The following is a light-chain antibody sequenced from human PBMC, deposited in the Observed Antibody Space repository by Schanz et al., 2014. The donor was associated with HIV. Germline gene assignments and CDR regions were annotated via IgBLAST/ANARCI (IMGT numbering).Light chain of an antibody. Sequence: DIQMTQSPSSLSASVGDRVTITCRAGQNIRNNLNWYQQKPGKAPRLLISSSSSLQRGVPSTFSGAGSGTDFTLTISSLQPDDFATYYCQQSYTTPYTFGPGTKLEIK. CDR2: SSS. CDR1: QNIRNN. CDR3: QQSYTTPYT. V-gene: IGKV1-39*01. J-gene: IGKJ2*01.